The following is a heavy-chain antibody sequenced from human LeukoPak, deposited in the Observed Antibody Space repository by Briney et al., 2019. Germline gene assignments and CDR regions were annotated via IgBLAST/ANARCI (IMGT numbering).Heavy chain of an antibody. J-gene: IGHJ6*02. CDR1: GGTFSSYA. D-gene: IGHD5/OR15-5a*01. CDR2: IIPILGIA. V-gene: IGHV1-69*04. CDR3: ARPMSGPTYGMDV. Sequence: SVKVSCKASGGTFSSYAISWVRQAPGQGLEWMGRIIPILGIANYAQKFQGRVTITADKSTSTAYMELSSLRSEDTAVYYYARPMSGPTYGMDVWGQGTTVTVSS.